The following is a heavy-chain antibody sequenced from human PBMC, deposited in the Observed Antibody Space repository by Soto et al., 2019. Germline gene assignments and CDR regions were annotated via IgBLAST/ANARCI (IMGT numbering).Heavy chain of an antibody. Sequence: EVQLVESGGGLVKPGGSLRLSCAASGFTFSSYSMNWVRQAPGKGLEWVSSISSSSSYIYYADSVKGRFTISRDNAKNSLYLQMNSLRAEDTAVYYCARVVPAAVYYYYGMDVWGRGTTVTVSS. CDR1: GFTFSSYS. CDR2: ISSSSSYI. CDR3: ARVVPAAVYYYYGMDV. D-gene: IGHD2-2*01. V-gene: IGHV3-21*01. J-gene: IGHJ6*02.